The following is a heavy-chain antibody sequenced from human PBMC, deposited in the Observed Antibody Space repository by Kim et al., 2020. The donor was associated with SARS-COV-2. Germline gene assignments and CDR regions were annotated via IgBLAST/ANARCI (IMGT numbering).Heavy chain of an antibody. CDR3: ARDSLYDSRGYWSPIPDY. CDR2: IDYSGHTV. Sequence: GGSLRLSCAASGFTFGSYSMNWVRQAPGKGLEWISYIDYSGHTVHYANSVMGRFTISRDNAKNSLYLQMNSLSAEDTAVYYCARDSLYDSRGYWSPIPDYCGQGTLLTVSS. D-gene: IGHD3-22*01. J-gene: IGHJ4*02. CDR1: GFTFGSYS. V-gene: IGHV3-48*04.